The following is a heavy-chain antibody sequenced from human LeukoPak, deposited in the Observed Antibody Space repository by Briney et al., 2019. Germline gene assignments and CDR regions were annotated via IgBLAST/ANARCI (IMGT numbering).Heavy chain of an antibody. V-gene: IGHV4-30-4*01. Sequence: SETPSLTCTVSGGSISSGDYYWSWIRQPPGKGLEWIGYIYYSGSTYYNPSLQSRVIISVDTSKNQFSLKLTSVTAADTAVYYCARALYSMTTVTTEYWFDYWGQGTLVTVSS. CDR3: ARALYSMTTVTTEYWFDY. CDR1: GGSISSGDYY. CDR2: IYYSGST. J-gene: IGHJ4*02. D-gene: IGHD4-17*01.